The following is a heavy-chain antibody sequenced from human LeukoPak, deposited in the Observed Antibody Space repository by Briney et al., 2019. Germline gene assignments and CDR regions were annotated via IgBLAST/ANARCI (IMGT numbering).Heavy chain of an antibody. CDR3: ARVYSDSWPGCYFDY. CDR1: GGPFSGYY. J-gene: IGHJ4*02. D-gene: IGHD6-13*01. V-gene: IGHV4-34*01. Sequence: PSETLSLTCGVYGGPFSGYYWSWIRQSPEKGLEWIGEITHSGNTNYNPSLKSRVTISADTSKNQFSLKLRSVTAADTAVYYCARVYSDSWPGCYFDYWGQGTLVTVSS. CDR2: ITHSGNT.